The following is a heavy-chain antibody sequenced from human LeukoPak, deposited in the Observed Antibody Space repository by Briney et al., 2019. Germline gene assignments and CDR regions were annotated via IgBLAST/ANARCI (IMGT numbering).Heavy chain of an antibody. J-gene: IGHJ6*03. D-gene: IGHD6-19*01. CDR2: IYTSGST. CDR3: ARNPPESSGWSRNPHYYYCMDV. Sequence: SETLSLTCTVSGGSISSYYWSWIRQPAGKGLEWIGRIYTSGSTNYNPSLKSRVTMSVDTSKNQFSLKLSSVTAADTAVYYCARNPPESSGWSRNPHYYYCMDVWGKGTTVTVSS. CDR1: GGSISSYY. V-gene: IGHV4-4*07.